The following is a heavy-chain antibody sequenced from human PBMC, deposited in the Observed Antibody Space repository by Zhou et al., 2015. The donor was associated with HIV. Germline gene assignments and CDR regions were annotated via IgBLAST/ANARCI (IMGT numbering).Heavy chain of an antibody. D-gene: IGHD2-15*01. CDR3: ARDGYCSGGTCYWGLEDH. CDR2: VIPIYGTS. J-gene: IGHJ4*02. V-gene: IGHV1-69*01. CDR1: GGAFSGYA. Sequence: QVQLVQSGAEVKKPGSSVKVSCKASGGAFSGYAITWVRQAPGQGLEWIGGVIPIYGTSNYAQKFQDRVAITADDSTATAYMELRGLKSEDTAMYYCARDGYCSGGTCYWGLEDHWGQGTLVTVSP.